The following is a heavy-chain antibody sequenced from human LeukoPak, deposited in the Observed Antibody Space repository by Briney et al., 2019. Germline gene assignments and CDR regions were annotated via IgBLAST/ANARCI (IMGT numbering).Heavy chain of an antibody. Sequence: GGSLRLSCAASGFTFSSYGMHCVRQAPGKGLEWVAVISYDGSNKYYADSVKGRFTISRDNSKNTLYLQMNSLRAEDTAVYYCAKDQKPYCSSTSCYPYGGFDYWGQGTLVTVSS. D-gene: IGHD2-2*01. CDR2: ISYDGSNK. CDR3: AKDQKPYCSSTSCYPYGGFDY. J-gene: IGHJ4*02. V-gene: IGHV3-30*18. CDR1: GFTFSSYG.